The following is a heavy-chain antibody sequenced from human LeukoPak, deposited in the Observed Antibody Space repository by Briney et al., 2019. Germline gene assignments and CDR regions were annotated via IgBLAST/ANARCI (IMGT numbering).Heavy chain of an antibody. V-gene: IGHV1-18*01. Sequence: ASVRVSCKASGYTFSSYGISWVRQAPGQGLDWMGWISAYNGNTNYAQKLQGRVTMTTDTSTSTAYMELRSLRSDDTAVYYCATQYCSSTSCYPYWVDYWGQGTLVTVSS. D-gene: IGHD2-2*01. CDR2: ISAYNGNT. CDR3: ATQYCSSTSCYPYWVDY. CDR1: GYTFSSYG. J-gene: IGHJ4*02.